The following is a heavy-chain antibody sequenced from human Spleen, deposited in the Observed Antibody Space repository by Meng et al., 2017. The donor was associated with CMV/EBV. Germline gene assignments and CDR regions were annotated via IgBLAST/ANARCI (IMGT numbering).Heavy chain of an antibody. D-gene: IGHD6-13*01. CDR3: ARVGGDLDTSSWYPFDY. Sequence: GESLKISCTTSGFTVSSNYMSWVRQAPGKGLEWVSLIYASGATHYAESVKGRFIISRDSSKNTLYLQMNDLRVDDTAVYYCARVGGDLDTSSWYPFDYWGLGTSVTVSS. CDR2: IYASGAT. J-gene: IGHJ4*02. V-gene: IGHV3-53*01. CDR1: GFTVSSNY.